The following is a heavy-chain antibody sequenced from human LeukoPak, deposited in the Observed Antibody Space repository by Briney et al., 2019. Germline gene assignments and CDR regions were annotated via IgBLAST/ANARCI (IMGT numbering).Heavy chain of an antibody. CDR2: ISSSSSYI. Sequence: GGSLRLSCAASGFTFSSYSMNWVRQAPGKGLEWVSSISSSSSYIYYADCVKGRFTISRDNAKNSLYLQMNSLRDEDTAVYYCVRSRSGDQYLFDYWGQGTLVTVSS. J-gene: IGHJ4*02. CDR3: VRSRSGDQYLFDY. V-gene: IGHV3-21*06. CDR1: GFTFSSYS. D-gene: IGHD4-17*01.